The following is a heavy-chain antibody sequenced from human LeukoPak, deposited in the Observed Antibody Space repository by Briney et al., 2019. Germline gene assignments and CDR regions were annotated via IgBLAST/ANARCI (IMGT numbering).Heavy chain of an antibody. CDR1: GFTFDDYA. V-gene: IGHV3-43D*03. CDR2: ISWDGGST. CDR3: AKDIRGSTSWYGLDY. J-gene: IGHJ4*02. Sequence: PWGSLRLSCAASGFTFDDYAMHWVRQAPGKGLEWVSLISWDGGSTYYADSVKGRFTISRDNSKNSLYLQMNNLRAEDTALYYCAKDIRGSTSWYGLDYWGQGTLVTVSS. D-gene: IGHD6-13*01.